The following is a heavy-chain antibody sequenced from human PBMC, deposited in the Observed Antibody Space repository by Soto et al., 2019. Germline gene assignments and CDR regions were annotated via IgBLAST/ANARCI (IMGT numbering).Heavy chain of an antibody. CDR3: AKSGDYQRGAFDI. V-gene: IGHV3-30*18. CDR1: GFTFSSYG. Sequence: QVQLVESGGGVVQPGRSLRLSCAASGFTFSSYGMHWVRQAPGKGLEWVAVISYDGSNKYYADSVKGRFTISRDNSKNTLYLQMNSLRAEDTAVYYCAKSGDYQRGAFDIWGQGTMVTVSS. J-gene: IGHJ3*02. CDR2: ISYDGSNK. D-gene: IGHD2-2*01.